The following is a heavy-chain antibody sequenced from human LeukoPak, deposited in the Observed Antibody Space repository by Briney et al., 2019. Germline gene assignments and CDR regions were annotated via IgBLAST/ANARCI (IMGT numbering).Heavy chain of an antibody. D-gene: IGHD3-9*01. CDR1: GFTFSSYW. CDR3: ARVPTESYYDILTGYYATYYFDY. CDR2: INQDGSEK. J-gene: IGHJ4*02. Sequence: GGSLRLSCAASGFTFSSYWMSWVRQAPGKGLEWVANINQDGSEKYYVDSVKGRFTISRDNAKNSLYLQMNSLRAEDTAVYYCARVPTESYYDILTGYYATYYFDYWGQGTLVTVSS. V-gene: IGHV3-7*01.